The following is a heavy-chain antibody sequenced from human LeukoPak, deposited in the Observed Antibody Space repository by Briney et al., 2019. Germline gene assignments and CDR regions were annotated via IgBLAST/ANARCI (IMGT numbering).Heavy chain of an antibody. Sequence: PGGSLRLSCAASGFTFSSYAMTWARQAPGKGLEWVSTLSGSGVSTYYADSVKGRFTISRDNSKNTLYLQMNSLRAEDTAVYYCAKEPQYSSGWFVDYWGQGTLVTVSS. CDR3: AKEPQYSSGWFVDY. V-gene: IGHV3-23*01. J-gene: IGHJ4*02. CDR1: GFTFSSYA. CDR2: LSGSGVST. D-gene: IGHD6-19*01.